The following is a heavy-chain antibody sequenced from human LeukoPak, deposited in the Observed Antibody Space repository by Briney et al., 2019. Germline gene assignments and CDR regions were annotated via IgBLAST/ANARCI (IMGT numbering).Heavy chain of an antibody. Sequence: SGPTLVKPTQTLTLTCTFSGFSLSTSGVGVGWIRQPPGKALEWLALIYWDDDKRYSPSLKSRLTITKDTSKNQVVLTTTNMDPVDTATYYCTTAPGYFDYWGQGTLVTVSS. J-gene: IGHJ4*02. V-gene: IGHV2-5*02. D-gene: IGHD1-14*01. CDR1: GFSLSTSGVG. CDR3: TTAPGYFDY. CDR2: IYWDDDK.